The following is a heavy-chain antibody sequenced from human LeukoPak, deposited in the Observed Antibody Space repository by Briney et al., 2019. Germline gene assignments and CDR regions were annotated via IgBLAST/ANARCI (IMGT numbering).Heavy chain of an antibody. CDR1: GFTFSGSA. V-gene: IGHV3-7*01. CDR3: ARGGGY. D-gene: IGHD2-2*01. Sequence: GGSLRLSCAASGFTFSGSAMHWFRQAPGKGLEWVANIKKDGSEKNYVDSVKGRFTISRDNAKNSLYLQMNSLRAEDTAVYYWARGGGYGGRGTLVPVS. J-gene: IGHJ4*02. CDR2: IKKDGSEK.